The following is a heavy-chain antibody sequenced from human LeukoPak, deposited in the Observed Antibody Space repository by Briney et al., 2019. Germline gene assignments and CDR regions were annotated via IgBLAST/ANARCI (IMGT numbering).Heavy chain of an antibody. Sequence: GGSLRFSCAASGFTFTNYDMHWVRQAPGKGLEWVAVIWYDGSNKYYADSVKGRFTISRDNSKNTLYLQMNSLRADDTAVYYCARDASAMMYYFDYWGQGTLVTVSS. CDR3: ARDASAMMYYFDY. J-gene: IGHJ4*02. V-gene: IGHV3-33*01. CDR2: IWYDGSNK. D-gene: IGHD3-22*01. CDR1: GFTFTNYD.